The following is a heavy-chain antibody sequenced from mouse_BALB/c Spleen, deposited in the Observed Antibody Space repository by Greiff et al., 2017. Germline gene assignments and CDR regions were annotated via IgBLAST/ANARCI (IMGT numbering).Heavy chain of an antibody. V-gene: IGHV2-2*02. Sequence: VMLVESGPGLVQPSQSLSITCTVSGFSLTSYGVHWVRQSPGKGLEWLGVIWSGGSTDYNAAFISRLSISKDNSKSQVFFKMNSLQANDTAIYYCARRDYDGGDYFDYWGQGTTLTVSS. CDR3: ARRDYDGGDYFDY. CDR2: IWSGGST. D-gene: IGHD2-4*01. CDR1: GFSLTSYG. J-gene: IGHJ2*01.